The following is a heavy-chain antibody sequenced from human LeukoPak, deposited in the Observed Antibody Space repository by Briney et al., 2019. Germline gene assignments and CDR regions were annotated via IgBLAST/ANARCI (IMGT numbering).Heavy chain of an antibody. V-gene: IGHV1-2*02. Sequence: ASVKVSCKASGYTFTGYYMHWVRQAPGQGLEWMGWMNPVSGNAGSAQKFQGRVTLTRDTSISTAYMELSSLRSDDTAFYYCARAPMGAAALYWGQGTLVTVSS. CDR1: GYTFTGYY. CDR2: MNPVSGNA. D-gene: IGHD6-13*01. CDR3: ARAPMGAAALY. J-gene: IGHJ4*02.